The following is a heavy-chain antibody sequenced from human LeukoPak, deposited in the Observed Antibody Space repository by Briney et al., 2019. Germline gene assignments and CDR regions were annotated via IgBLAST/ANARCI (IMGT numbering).Heavy chain of an antibody. J-gene: IGHJ4*02. CDR2: INPHTGAA. CDR1: GYTFIENY. Sequence: GASVKVSCKVSGYTFIENYIHWVPQAPGQGLEWMGLINPHTGAANYSQKFQGRVTMTRDTSISTAYMYLTRLRFDDTAVYYCARGKSGYSPWGQGTPVTVSS. V-gene: IGHV1-2*02. D-gene: IGHD3-3*01. CDR3: ARGKSGYSP.